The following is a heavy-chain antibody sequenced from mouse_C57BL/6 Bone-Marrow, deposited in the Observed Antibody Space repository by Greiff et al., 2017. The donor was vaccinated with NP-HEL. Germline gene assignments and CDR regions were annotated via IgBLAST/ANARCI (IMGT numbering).Heavy chain of an antibody. D-gene: IGHD1-1*01. CDR2: INPSNGGT. CDR1: GYTFTSYW. CDR3: ARCTTVFYWYFDV. V-gene: IGHV1-53*01. J-gene: IGHJ1*03. Sequence: VQLQQPGTELVKPGASVKLSCKASGYTFTSYWMHWVKQRPGQGLEWIGNINPSNGGTNYNEKFKSKATLTVDKSSSTAYMQLSILTSEDSAVYYCARCTTVFYWYFDVWGTGTTVTVSS.